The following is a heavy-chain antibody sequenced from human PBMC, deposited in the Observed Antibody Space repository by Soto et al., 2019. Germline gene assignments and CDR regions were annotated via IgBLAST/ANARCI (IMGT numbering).Heavy chain of an antibody. J-gene: IGHJ5*02. V-gene: IGHV3-15*07. CDR3: TTDHPVFDDVSCYDP. D-gene: IGHD3-22*01. CDR1: GFIFSNAW. Sequence: EVQLVESGGGLVKSGGSLRLSCAGSGFIFSNAWLNWVRQAAGKGLEWVGRIKSKTDGGTTDYAAPVKGSITNSRDDSKTTVYLQMNSLKTEDTALYYCTTDHPVFDDVSCYDPWGQGTLVTVSS. CDR2: IKSKTDGGTT.